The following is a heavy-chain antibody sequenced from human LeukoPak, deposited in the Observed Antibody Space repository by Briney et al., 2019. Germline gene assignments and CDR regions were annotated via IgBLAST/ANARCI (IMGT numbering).Heavy chain of an antibody. CDR1: RFTFSSYE. D-gene: IGHD2-8*01. Sequence: GGSLRLSCAASRFTFSSYEMNWVRQAPGKGLEWVSYISGSGIKHYADSVKGRFTISRDNAENSLYLQMYSLRVEDTAVYYCAREDTGVAFDIWGQGTTVTV. J-gene: IGHJ3*02. V-gene: IGHV3-48*03. CDR2: ISGSGIK. CDR3: AREDTGVAFDI.